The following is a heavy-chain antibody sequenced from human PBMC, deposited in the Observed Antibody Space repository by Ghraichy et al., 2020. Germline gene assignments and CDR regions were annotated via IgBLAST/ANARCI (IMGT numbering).Heavy chain of an antibody. CDR1: GFTFSSYW. D-gene: IGHD4-23*01. Sequence: LSLTCAASGFTFSSYWMNWVRQAPGKGLEWVANIKQDGSEKYYVDSVKGRFTISRDNAKNSLYLQMNSLRAEDTAVYYCARDPDYGGKPFDYWGQGTLVTVSS. J-gene: IGHJ4*02. CDR2: IKQDGSEK. CDR3: ARDPDYGGKPFDY. V-gene: IGHV3-7*01.